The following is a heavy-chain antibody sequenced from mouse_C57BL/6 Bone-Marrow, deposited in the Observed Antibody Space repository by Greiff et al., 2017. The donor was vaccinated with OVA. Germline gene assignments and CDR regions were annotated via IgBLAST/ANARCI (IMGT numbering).Heavy chain of an antibody. D-gene: IGHD1-1*01. CDR3: ARAFITTVVAHWYFDV. CDR2: ISSGGSYP. Sequence: EVQLVESGGDLVKPGGSLKLSCAASGFTFSSYGMSWVRQTPDKRLEWVATISSGGSYPYYPDSVKGRFTISRDNAKNTLYLQMSSLKSEDTAMYYCARAFITTVVAHWYFDVWGTGTTVTVSS. CDR1: GFTFSSYG. V-gene: IGHV5-6*01. J-gene: IGHJ1*03.